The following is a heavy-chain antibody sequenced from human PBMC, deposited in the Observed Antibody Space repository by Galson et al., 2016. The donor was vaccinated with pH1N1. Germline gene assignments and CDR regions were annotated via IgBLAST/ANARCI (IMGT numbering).Heavy chain of an antibody. J-gene: IGHJ6*02. V-gene: IGHV6-1*01. Sequence: CAISGDSVSSNSAAWNWIRQSPSRGLEWLGRTYYRSKWYNDYAVSVKSRITINPDTSKNQFSLQLNSLTPEDPAVYYCARGGFYYDSSGPSYGMDVWGQGTTVTVSS. CDR1: GDSVSSNSAA. D-gene: IGHD3-22*01. CDR2: TYYRSKWYN. CDR3: ARGGFYYDSSGPSYGMDV.